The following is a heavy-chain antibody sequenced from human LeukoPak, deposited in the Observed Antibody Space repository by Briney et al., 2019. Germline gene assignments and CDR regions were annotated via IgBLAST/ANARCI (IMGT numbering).Heavy chain of an antibody. J-gene: IGHJ5*02. CDR1: GGSISSGGYS. V-gene: IGHV4-30-2*01. CDR2: IYHSGSI. D-gene: IGHD3-10*01. Sequence: SETLSLTCAVSGGSISSGGYSWSWIRQPPGKGLEWIGYIYHSGSIYYNPSLKSRVTISVDRSKNQFSLEVSSVTAADTAVYYCARGGEYLPKNWFDPWGQGTLVTVSS. CDR3: ARGGEYLPKNWFDP.